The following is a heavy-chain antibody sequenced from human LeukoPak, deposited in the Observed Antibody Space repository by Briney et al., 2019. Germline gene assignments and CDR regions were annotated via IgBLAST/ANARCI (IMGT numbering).Heavy chain of an antibody. J-gene: IGHJ3*02. D-gene: IGHD3-22*01. V-gene: IGHV1-8*01. CDR3: ARGGDYYDSSGYIAFDI. CDR1: GYTFTSYD. CDR2: MNPNSGNT. Sequence: GASVKVSCKTSGYTFTSYDLNWVRQATGQGLEWMGWMNPNSGNTGYAQKFQGRVTITRNTSISTAYMELSSLRSEDTAVYYCARGGDYYDSSGYIAFDIWGQGTMVTVSS.